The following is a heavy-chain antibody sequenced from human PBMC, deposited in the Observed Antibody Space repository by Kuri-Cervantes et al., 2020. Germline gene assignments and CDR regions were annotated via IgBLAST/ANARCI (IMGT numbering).Heavy chain of an antibody. V-gene: IGHV4-59*12. CDR2: IYYSGST. CDR3: ARSIENEYCTKGVCYEGWYYYYMDV. Sequence: SETLSLTCTVSGGSISSYYWSWIRQPPGKGLEWIGYIYYSGSTNYNPSLKSRVTISVDTSKNQFSLKLSSLTAADTAVYYCARSIENEYCTKGVCYEGWYYYYMDVWGKGTTVTVSS. CDR1: GGSISSYY. D-gene: IGHD2-8*01. J-gene: IGHJ6*03.